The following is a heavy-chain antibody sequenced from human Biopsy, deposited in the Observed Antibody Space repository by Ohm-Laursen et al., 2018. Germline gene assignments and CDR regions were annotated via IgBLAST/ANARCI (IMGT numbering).Heavy chain of an antibody. CDR2: NIPILGTG. J-gene: IGHJ1*01. CDR3: ATKLTGYFHH. Sequence: ESSVKVSCKASGYTLTGYAMHWVRQAPGEGLEWLGGNIPILGTGNYAQKFQDRVTVAADTSTSTATMELRSLRSDDTAVYYCATKLTGYFHHWGQGTLVIVSS. CDR1: GYTLTGYA. V-gene: IGHV1-69*06. D-gene: IGHD3-9*01.